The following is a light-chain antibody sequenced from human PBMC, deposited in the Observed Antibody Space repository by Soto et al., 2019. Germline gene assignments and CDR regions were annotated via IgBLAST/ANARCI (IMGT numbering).Light chain of an antibody. Sequence: EIVLTQSPVTLSLSPGERATLSCRASQSINSRYLAWYQQKPGQAPRLLIYGASSRATGIPDRFSGSGSGTDFTLIISRLEPADFAVYYCQQFGSSPGFTFGPGTKVDIK. J-gene: IGKJ3*01. V-gene: IGKV3-20*01. CDR2: GAS. CDR3: QQFGSSPGFT. CDR1: QSINSRY.